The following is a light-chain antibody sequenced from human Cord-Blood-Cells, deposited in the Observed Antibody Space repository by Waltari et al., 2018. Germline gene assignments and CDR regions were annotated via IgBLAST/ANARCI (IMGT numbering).Light chain of an antibody. CDR3: QQYYSTPLT. CDR1: QSVLYSSNNKNY. CDR2: WAS. Sequence: DIVMTQSPDSLAVSLGERATINCKSSQSVLYSSNNKNYLEWYQQKPGQPPKLRIYWASTLESGVPDRFSGSGSVTDFTLTISSLQAEDVAVYYCQQYYSTPLTFGGGTKVEIK. J-gene: IGKJ4*01. V-gene: IGKV4-1*01.